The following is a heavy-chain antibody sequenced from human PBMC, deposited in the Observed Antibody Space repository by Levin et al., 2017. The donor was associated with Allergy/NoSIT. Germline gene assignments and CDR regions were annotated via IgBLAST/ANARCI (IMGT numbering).Heavy chain of an antibody. CDR1: GGSISSYY. CDR2: IYYSGST. Sequence: SETLSLTCTVSGGSISSYYWSWIRQPPGKGLEWIGYIYYSGSTNYNPSLKSRVTISVDTSKNQFSLKLSSVTAADTAVYYCASSSIAARLSYYYYYMDVWGKGTTVTVSS. J-gene: IGHJ6*03. CDR3: ASSSIAARLSYYYYYMDV. V-gene: IGHV4-59*01. D-gene: IGHD6-6*01.